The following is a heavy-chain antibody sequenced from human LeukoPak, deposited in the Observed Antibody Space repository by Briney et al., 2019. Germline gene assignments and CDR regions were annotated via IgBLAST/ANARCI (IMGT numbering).Heavy chain of an antibody. Sequence: GGSLRLSCAASGFTFRTYAMSWVRQAPGKGLEWVSGISDSGDGTYYAESVKGRFTISRDNSKNTVFLQMNSLRADDTAKYYCAKGTFGEEPDAFDIWGQGTMVTVSS. CDR2: ISDSGDGT. J-gene: IGHJ3*02. CDR1: GFTFRTYA. V-gene: IGHV3-23*01. D-gene: IGHD3-10*01. CDR3: AKGTFGEEPDAFDI.